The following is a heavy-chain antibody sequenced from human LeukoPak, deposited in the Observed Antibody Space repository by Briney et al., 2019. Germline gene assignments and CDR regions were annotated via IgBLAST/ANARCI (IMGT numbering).Heavy chain of an antibody. CDR1: GFTVSSNY. D-gene: IGHD1-20*01. V-gene: IGHV3-66*01. CDR2: IYSGGTT. J-gene: IGHJ3*02. CDR3: ARANWNDDAFDI. Sequence: PGGSLRLSCAASGFTVSSNYMSWVRQAPGKGLEWVSVIYSGGTTYYADSVKGRFTISRDNSKSTLYLQMNSLRADDTAVYYCARANWNDDAFDIWGQGTMVTVS.